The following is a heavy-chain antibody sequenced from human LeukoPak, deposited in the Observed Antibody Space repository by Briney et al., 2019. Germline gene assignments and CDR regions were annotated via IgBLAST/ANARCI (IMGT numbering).Heavy chain of an antibody. CDR1: GFTFRNYA. CDR3: AKNHDFWSGYSD. Sequence: GGSLRLSXAVSGFTFRNYAVSWVRQAPGKGLEWVSTISGSGGNTYYADSVKGRFTISRDNSKNTLYLQMNSLRAEDTAVYYCAKNHDFWSGYSDWGQGTLVTVPS. V-gene: IGHV3-23*01. J-gene: IGHJ4*02. D-gene: IGHD3-3*01. CDR2: ISGSGGNT.